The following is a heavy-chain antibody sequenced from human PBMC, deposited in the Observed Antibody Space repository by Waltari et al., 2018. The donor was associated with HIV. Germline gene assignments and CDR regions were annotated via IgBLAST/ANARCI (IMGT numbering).Heavy chain of an antibody. V-gene: IGHV3-15*01. D-gene: IGHD1-1*01. CDR3: TTDPPTGTTYYYDY. CDR2: IKGKTDGGTT. J-gene: IGHJ4*02. CDR1: GFTFRNAW. Sequence: EAQLVESGGGLVKPGGSLRLSCAASGFTFRNAWMSWVRQAPGKGLEWVGRIKGKTDGGTTDYAAPVKGRFTISRDDSKTTLYLQMNSLKTEDTAVYYCTTDPPTGTTYYYDYWGQGTLVTVSS.